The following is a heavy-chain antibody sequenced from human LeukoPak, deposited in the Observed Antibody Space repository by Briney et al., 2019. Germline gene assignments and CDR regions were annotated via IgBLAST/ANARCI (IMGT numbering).Heavy chain of an antibody. CDR1: GYTFTGYY. CDR3: ARDSRYFSNCVCLRGYFDY. Sequence: ASVKVSCKASGYTFTGYYMHWVRQAPGQGLEWMGWINPNSGGTNYAQKFQGRVTMTRDTSISTAYMELSRLRSDDTAVYYCARDSRYFSNCVCLRGYFDYWGQGTLVTVSS. J-gene: IGHJ4*02. D-gene: IGHD2-8*01. V-gene: IGHV1-2*02. CDR2: INPNSGGT.